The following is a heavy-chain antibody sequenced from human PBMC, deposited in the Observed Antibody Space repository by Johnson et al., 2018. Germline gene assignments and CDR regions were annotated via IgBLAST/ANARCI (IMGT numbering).Heavy chain of an antibody. CDR3: ARKGELWLHYPAYMDV. CDR2: IKQDGSEK. CDR1: GFTFSSYW. D-gene: IGHD5-18*01. V-gene: IGHV3-7*01. J-gene: IGHJ6*03. Sequence: EVQLVESGGGLVQPGGSRRLSRAASGFTFSSYWMSWVRQAPGAGLAGVANIKQDGSEKYYVDSVKGRFTIPQDNAKNSLYLQMKSLRAEDTAVYYGARKGELWLHYPAYMDVWGKGTTVTVSS.